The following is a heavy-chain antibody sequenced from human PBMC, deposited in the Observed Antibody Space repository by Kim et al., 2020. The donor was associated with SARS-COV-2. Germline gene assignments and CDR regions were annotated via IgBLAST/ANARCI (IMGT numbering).Heavy chain of an antibody. D-gene: IGHD3-22*01. CDR3: ARLDYYDASS. CDR2: ISHSGTT. Sequence: SETLSLTCAVSGALISSGAYSWTWIRQPPGKGLEWIGRISHSGTTYYNPSLKSRVTISLDMSKNQFSLRLTSMAAADTALYYCARLDYYDASSWGRGTLVSVSS. J-gene: IGHJ4*02. V-gene: IGHV4-30-2*01. CDR1: GALISSGAYS.